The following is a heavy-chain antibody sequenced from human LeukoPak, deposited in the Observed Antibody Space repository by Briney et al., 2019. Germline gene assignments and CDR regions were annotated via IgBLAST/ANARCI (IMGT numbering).Heavy chain of an antibody. D-gene: IGHD3-16*01. J-gene: IGHJ5*02. CDR2: ISAYNGNT. CDR1: GYTFTSYA. V-gene: IGHV1-18*04. Sequence: ASVTVSCKASGYTFTSYAISWVRQAPGQGLEWMGWISAYNGNTNYAQNLQGRVTMTTDTSTSTAYMELSSLRSEDTAVYYCARVGFGFWGLDPWGQGTLVTVSS. CDR3: ARVGFGFWGLDP.